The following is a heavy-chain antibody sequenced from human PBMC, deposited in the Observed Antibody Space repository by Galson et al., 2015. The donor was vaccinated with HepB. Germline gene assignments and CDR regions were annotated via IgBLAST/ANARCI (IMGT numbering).Heavy chain of an antibody. V-gene: IGHV4-39*01. CDR2: IYYSGST. CDR1: GGSISSRSYY. D-gene: IGHD4-17*01. J-gene: IGHJ4*02. CDR3: VRHELVGDYYAGGNY. Sequence: SETLSLTCTVSGGSISSRSYYWGWIRQPPGKGLEWIASIYYSGSTYYNPSLRSRVTISVDTSKNQFSLKLSSVTAADTAVYYCVRHELVGDYYAGGNYWGQGTLVTVSS.